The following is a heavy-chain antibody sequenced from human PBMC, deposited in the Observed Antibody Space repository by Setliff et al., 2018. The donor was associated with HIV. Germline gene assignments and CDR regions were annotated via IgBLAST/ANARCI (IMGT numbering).Heavy chain of an antibody. V-gene: IGHV5-51*01. CDR3: ASGPRAFDI. CDR2: IYPGDSDT. Sequence: PGESLKISCKGSGYNSTRNWIGWVRQMPGKGLEWMGIIYPGDSDTRYSPSFQGQVTISAEKSISTAYLQWSSLKASDTAIYYCASGPRAFDIWGRGTMVTVSS. CDR1: GYNSTRNW. J-gene: IGHJ3*02.